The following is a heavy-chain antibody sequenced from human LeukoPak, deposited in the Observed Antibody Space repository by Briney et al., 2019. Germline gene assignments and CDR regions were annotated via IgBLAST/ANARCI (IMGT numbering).Heavy chain of an antibody. CDR3: ARQSYYDFWSGYYPPPLDY. J-gene: IGHJ4*02. CDR2: IYYSGST. V-gene: IGHV4-39*01. D-gene: IGHD3-3*01. CDR1: GGSISSSNYY. Sequence: SETLSLTCTVSGGSISSSNYYWGWIRQPPGTGLEWIGSIYYSGSTYYNPSLKSRVTISVDTSKNQFSLKLSSVTAADTAVYYCARQSYYDFWSGYYPPPLDYWGQGTLVTVSS.